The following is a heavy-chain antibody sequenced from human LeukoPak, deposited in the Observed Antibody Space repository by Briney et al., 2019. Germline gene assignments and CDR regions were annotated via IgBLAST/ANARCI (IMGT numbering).Heavy chain of an antibody. D-gene: IGHD5-18*01. V-gene: IGHV3-23*01. Sequence: PGGSLRLSCAASGFTFSSYAMSWVRQAPGKGLEWVSAISGSGGSTYYADSVKGRFTISRDNSKNTLYLQMNSLRAEDTAVYYCAKATGYSYGSGARFDYWGQGTLVTVSS. CDR1: GFTFSSYA. J-gene: IGHJ4*02. CDR3: AKATGYSYGSGARFDY. CDR2: ISGSGGST.